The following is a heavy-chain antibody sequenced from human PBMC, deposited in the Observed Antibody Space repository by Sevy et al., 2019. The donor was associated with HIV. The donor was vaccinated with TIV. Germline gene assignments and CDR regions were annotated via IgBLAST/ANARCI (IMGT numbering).Heavy chain of an antibody. V-gene: IGHV4-38-2*01. J-gene: IGHJ4*02. CDR1: GYSISSGYY. CDR2: IYHSGST. D-gene: IGHD3-3*01. Sequence: SETLSLTCAVSGYSISSGYYWGWIRQPPGKGLEWIGSIYHSGSTYYNPSLKSRVTISVDTSKNQFSLKLSSVTAADTAVYYCARRGDFWSGYHFDYWGQGTLVTVSS. CDR3: ARRGDFWSGYHFDY.